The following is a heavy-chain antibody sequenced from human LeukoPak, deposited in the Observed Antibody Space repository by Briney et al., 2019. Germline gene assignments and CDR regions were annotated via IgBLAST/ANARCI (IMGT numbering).Heavy chain of an antibody. Sequence: GGSLRLSCAASGFTFSSNAMSWVRQAPGKGLEWVSGISGSGGSTHYADSVKGRFTISRDNSKNTLYLEMNSLRAEDTAVYYCAELGITMIGGVWGKGTTVTISS. CDR1: GFTFSSNA. J-gene: IGHJ6*04. CDR3: AELGITMIGGV. D-gene: IGHD3-10*02. V-gene: IGHV3-23*01. CDR2: ISGSGGST.